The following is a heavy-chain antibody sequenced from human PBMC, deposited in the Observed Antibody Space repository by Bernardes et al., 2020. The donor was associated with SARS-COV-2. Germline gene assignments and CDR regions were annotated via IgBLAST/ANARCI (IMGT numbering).Heavy chain of an antibody. CDR2: ISGIVGST. D-gene: IGHD3-10*01. CDR1: GFTLSSYA. Sequence: GGSLRLSCAASGFTLSSYAMSWVRQAPGKGLEWVSAISGIVGSTYYADSVKGRFTISRDNSKNTLYLQMNSLRAEDTAVYYCATDRDYYGSGILSPLDYWGQGTLVTVSS. V-gene: IGHV3-23*01. J-gene: IGHJ4*02. CDR3: ATDRDYYGSGILSPLDY.